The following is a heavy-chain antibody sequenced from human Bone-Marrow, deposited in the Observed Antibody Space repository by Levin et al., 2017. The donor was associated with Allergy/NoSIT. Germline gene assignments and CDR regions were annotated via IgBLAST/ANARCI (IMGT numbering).Heavy chain of an antibody. CDR3: ARDLDIVLMADYYYGMDV. J-gene: IGHJ6*02. CDR1: GFTFSSYS. V-gene: IGHV3-21*01. D-gene: IGHD2-8*01. Sequence: ETLSLTCAASGFTFSSYSMNWVRQAPGKGLEWVSSISSSSSYIYYADSVKGRFTISRDNAKNSLYLQMNSLRAEDTAVYYCARDLDIVLMADYYYGMDVWGQGTTVTVSS. CDR2: ISSSSSYI.